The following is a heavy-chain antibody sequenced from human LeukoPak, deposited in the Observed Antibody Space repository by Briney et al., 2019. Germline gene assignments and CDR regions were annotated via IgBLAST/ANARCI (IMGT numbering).Heavy chain of an antibody. CDR3: ARAPYCSSTSCYWFDP. V-gene: IGHV3-33*01. CDR2: IWYDGSNK. CDR1: GFTFSSYG. Sequence: GGSLRLSCAASGFTFSSYGTHWVRQAPGKGLEWVAVIWYDGSNKYYADSVKGRFTISRDNSKNTLYLQMNSLRAEDTAVYYCARAPYCSSTSCYWFDPWGQGTLVTVSS. D-gene: IGHD2-2*01. J-gene: IGHJ5*02.